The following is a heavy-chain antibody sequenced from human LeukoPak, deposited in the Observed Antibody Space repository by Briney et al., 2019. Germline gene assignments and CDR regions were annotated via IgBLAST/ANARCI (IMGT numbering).Heavy chain of an antibody. CDR3: ASSYLGYYYYYMDV. CDR1: GGTFSSYA. Sequence: GSSVKVSCKASGGTFSSYAISWVRQAPGQGLEWMGGIIPIFGTANYAQKFQGRVTMTRDTSTSTVYMELSSLRSEDTAVYYCASSYLGYYYYYMDVWGKGTTVTVSS. V-gene: IGHV1-69*05. D-gene: IGHD7-27*01. J-gene: IGHJ6*03. CDR2: IIPIFGTA.